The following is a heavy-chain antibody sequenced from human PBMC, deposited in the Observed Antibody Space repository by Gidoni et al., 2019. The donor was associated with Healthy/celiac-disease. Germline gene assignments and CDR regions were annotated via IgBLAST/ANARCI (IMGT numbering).Heavy chain of an antibody. Sequence: EVQLVESGGGLVKPGGSLRLSCAASGFTFSNAWMSWVRQAPGKGLEWVGRIKSKTDGGTTDYAAPVKGRFTISRDESKNTLYLQMNSLKTEDTAVYYCTTDDSSSSYYYYGMDVWGQGTTVTVSS. CDR3: TTDDSSSSYYYYGMDV. V-gene: IGHV3-15*01. CDR1: GFTFSNAW. D-gene: IGHD6-13*01. CDR2: IKSKTDGGTT. J-gene: IGHJ6*02.